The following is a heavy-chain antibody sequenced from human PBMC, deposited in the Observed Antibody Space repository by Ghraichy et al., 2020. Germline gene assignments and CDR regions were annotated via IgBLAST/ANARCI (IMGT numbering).Heavy chain of an antibody. CDR3: AKDTSWLTYFDL. D-gene: IGHD6-19*01. CDR1: GFTFNNWA. Sequence: GGSLRLSCAASGFTFNNWAMSWVRQAPGKGLEWVSGISRSGHGTYSADSVKGRFTISRDNSRNTLYLQMDSLRVEDTAIYYCAKDTSWLTYFDLWGRGTLVTVSS. J-gene: IGHJ2*01. V-gene: IGHV3-23*01. CDR2: ISRSGHGT.